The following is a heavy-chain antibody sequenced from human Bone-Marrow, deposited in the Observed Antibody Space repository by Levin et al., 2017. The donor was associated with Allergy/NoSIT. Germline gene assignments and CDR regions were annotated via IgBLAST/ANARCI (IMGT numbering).Heavy chain of an antibody. Sequence: SCAASGFTFSNYALHWVRQAPGKGLEWVALISYDGRIKYYEDSVKGRFTISRDNSQNTLYLQINSLRAEDTAVYYCARDGEYSGYDGTFDYWGQGTLVTVSS. J-gene: IGHJ4*02. D-gene: IGHD5-12*01. CDR3: ARDGEYSGYDGTFDY. CDR1: GFTFSNYA. CDR2: ISYDGRIK. V-gene: IGHV3-30*04.